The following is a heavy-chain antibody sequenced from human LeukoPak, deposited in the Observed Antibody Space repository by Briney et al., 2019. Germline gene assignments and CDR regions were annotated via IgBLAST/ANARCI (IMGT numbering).Heavy chain of an antibody. CDR2: ISSSSSYI. CDR1: GFPFSSYS. J-gene: IGHJ6*02. CDR3: ARDGSYYYGMDV. V-gene: IGHV3-21*01. Sequence: PGGSLRPSCAASGFPFSSYSMNLVRQAPGKGLGWVSSISSSSSYIYYADSVKGRFTISRDNAKNSLYLQMNSLRAEDTAVYYCARDGSYYYGMDVWGQGTTVTVSS.